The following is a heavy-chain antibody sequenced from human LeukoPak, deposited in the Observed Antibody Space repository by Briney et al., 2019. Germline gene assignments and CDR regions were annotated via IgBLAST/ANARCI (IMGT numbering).Heavy chain of an antibody. D-gene: IGHD3-16*01. V-gene: IGHV1-2*02. CDR3: ARDRGYYDYVWGSLDWYFDL. Sequence: ASVKVSCKSSEYTFTANNLHGFRQPPGQGLGWLGWINLNSGGANYAQKFQGRVTMTRDTSISTAYMELSRLRSDDTAVYSCARDRGYYDYVWGSLDWYFDLWGRGTLVTVSS. CDR2: INLNSGGA. CDR1: EYTFTANN. J-gene: IGHJ2*01.